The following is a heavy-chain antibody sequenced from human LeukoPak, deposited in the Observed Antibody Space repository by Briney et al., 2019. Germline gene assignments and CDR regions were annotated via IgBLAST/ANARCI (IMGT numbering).Heavy chain of an antibody. CDR3: ARGWRYCSGGSCYYPHGFYYYYGMDV. V-gene: IGHV4-34*01. CDR2: INHSGST. D-gene: IGHD2-15*01. Sequence: SETLSLTCAVYGGSFSGYYWSWIRQPPGKGLEWIGEINHSGSTNYNPSLKSRVTISVDTSKDQFSLKLSSVTAADTAVYYCARGWRYCSGGSCYYPHGFYYYYGMDVWGQGTTVTVSS. CDR1: GGSFSGYY. J-gene: IGHJ6*02.